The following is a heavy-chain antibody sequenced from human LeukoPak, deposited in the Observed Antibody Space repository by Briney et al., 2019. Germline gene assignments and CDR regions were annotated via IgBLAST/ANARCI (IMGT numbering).Heavy chain of an antibody. CDR1: GLTFITYD. CDR3: ARGGYSGFDV. CDR2: IGKGRHT. V-gene: IGHV3-13*04. D-gene: IGHD5-12*01. J-gene: IGHJ3*01. Sequence: QRGGSLIVSCSATGLTFITYDIHGVREAAGKGLEWVSGIGKGRHTYYVGSVKGRFTLSRETDKNSLYLQMNSLRSGDTAVYYCARGGYSGFDVWGQGTVVTVSS.